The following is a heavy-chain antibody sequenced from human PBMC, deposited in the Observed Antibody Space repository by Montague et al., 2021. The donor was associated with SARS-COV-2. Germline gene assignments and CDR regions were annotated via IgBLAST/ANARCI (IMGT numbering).Heavy chain of an antibody. D-gene: IGHD3-3*01. Sequence: SETRSLTCTVSGYSISSGYYWGWIRQPPGKGLEWIGSIYHSGSTYYNPSLKSRVTISVDTSKNQFSLKLSSVTAADTAVYYCARDVRYYDFWSGRAQTSPDYWGQGTLVTASS. V-gene: IGHV4-38-2*02. J-gene: IGHJ4*02. CDR2: IYHSGST. CDR3: ARDVRYYDFWSGRAQTSPDY. CDR1: GYSISSGYY.